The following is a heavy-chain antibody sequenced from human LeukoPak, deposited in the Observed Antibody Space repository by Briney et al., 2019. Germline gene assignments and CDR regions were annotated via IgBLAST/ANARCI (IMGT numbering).Heavy chain of an antibody. J-gene: IGHJ4*02. D-gene: IGHD4-17*01. CDR1: GFTFSSYA. V-gene: IGHV3-48*03. CDR3: ARVSGTVTLPLDY. CDR2: ISSSGSTI. Sequence: PGGSLRLSCAASGFTFSSYAMNWVRQAPGKGLEWVSYISSSGSTIYYADSVKGRFTISRDNAKNSLYLQMNSLRAEDTAVYYCARVSGTVTLPLDYWGQGTLVTVSS.